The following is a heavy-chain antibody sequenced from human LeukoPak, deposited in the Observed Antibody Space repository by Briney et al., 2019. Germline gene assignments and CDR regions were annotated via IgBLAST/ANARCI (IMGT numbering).Heavy chain of an antibody. CDR3: ARLYDSSGYYYGY. CDR1: GFTFSNNA. Sequence: PGGSLRLSCSASGFTFSNNAMHWVRQAPGKGLEWVSSISSSSSYIYYADSVKGRFTISRDNAKNSLYLQMNSLRAEDTAVYYCARLYDSSGYYYGYWGQGTLVTVSS. CDR2: ISSSSSYI. D-gene: IGHD3-22*01. J-gene: IGHJ4*02. V-gene: IGHV3-21*01.